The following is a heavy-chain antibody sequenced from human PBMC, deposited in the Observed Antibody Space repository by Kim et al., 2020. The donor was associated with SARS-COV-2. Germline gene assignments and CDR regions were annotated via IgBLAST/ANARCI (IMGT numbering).Heavy chain of an antibody. CDR2: DGSTT. CDR3: ATVDKG. V-gene: IGHV3-74*01. Sequence: DGSTTTCADFGKGRFTISRDNVKNTLFLQMNSLRVEDTALYYCATVDKGWGQGTLVTVSS. J-gene: IGHJ4*02.